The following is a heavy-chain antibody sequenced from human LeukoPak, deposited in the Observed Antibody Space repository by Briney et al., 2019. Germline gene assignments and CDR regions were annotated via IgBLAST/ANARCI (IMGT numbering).Heavy chain of an antibody. D-gene: IGHD3-10*01. J-gene: IGHJ6*03. CDR3: ASPEGLWFGDYYYMDV. CDR2: INPNSGGT. Sequence: ASVKVSCKASGYTFTGYYMHWVRQAPGQGLEWMGWINPNSGGTNYAQKFQGRVTMTRDTSISTAYMELSSLRSEDTAVYYCASPEGLWFGDYYYMDVWGKGTTVTVSS. CDR1: GYTFTGYY. V-gene: IGHV1-2*02.